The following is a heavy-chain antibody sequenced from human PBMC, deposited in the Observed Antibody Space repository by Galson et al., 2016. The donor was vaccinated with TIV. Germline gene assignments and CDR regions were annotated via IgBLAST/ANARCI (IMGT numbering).Heavy chain of an antibody. V-gene: IGHV4-39*07. Sequence: ETLSLTCSVSGGSLTSSDSYWGWIRQPPGKGLEWIGSINYSGNTYYNPSLQSRVTISVDTSKNQFSLKLSSVTAADTAVYYCAREHSGTSFGPCDYWGRGTLVTVSS. D-gene: IGHD1-26*01. J-gene: IGHJ4*02. CDR1: GGSLTSSDSY. CDR2: INYSGNT. CDR3: AREHSGTSFGPCDY.